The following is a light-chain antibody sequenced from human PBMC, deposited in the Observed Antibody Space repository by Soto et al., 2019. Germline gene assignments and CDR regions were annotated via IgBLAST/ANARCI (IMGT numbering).Light chain of an antibody. CDR1: SSNIGSNY. CDR3: AAWDDSLNGL. CDR2: SDN. V-gene: IGLV1-47*02. J-gene: IGLJ2*01. Sequence: QSVLTQPPSVSAAPGQKVTISCSGSSSNIGSNYVAWYQHVPGTAPTLLIYSDNQRPSGVPDRFSGSKSGTSASLAISGLRSEDEADYYCAAWDDSLNGLFGGGTKLTVL.